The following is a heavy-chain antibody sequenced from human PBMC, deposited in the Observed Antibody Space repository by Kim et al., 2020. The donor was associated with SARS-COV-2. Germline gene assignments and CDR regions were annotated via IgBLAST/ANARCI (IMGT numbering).Heavy chain of an antibody. CDR3: ELVVYASGGY. D-gene: IGHD2-8*02. CDR2: IDPSDSYT. V-gene: IGHV5-10-1*01. Sequence: GESLKISCKGSGYSFTSYWISWVRQMPGKGLEWMGRIDPSDSYTNYSPSFQGHVTISADKSISTAYLQWSSLKASDTARYYCELVVYASGGYWGQGTLVTVSS. J-gene: IGHJ4*02. CDR1: GYSFTSYW.